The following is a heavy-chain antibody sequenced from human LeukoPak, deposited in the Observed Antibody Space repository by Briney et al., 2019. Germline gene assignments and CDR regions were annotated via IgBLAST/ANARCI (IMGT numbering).Heavy chain of an antibody. V-gene: IGHV1-2*02. Sequence: ASVKVSCKASGYTFTGYYLHWVRQAPGEGLEWMGWINPNNGGTIYAQKFQGRVTMPRDTSINTAYMELSRLTSDDTAVYYCARGFCTNAICRTFDYWGQGTLVTVSS. D-gene: IGHD2-8*01. J-gene: IGHJ4*02. CDR3: ARGFCTNAICRTFDY. CDR1: GYTFTGYY. CDR2: INPNNGGT.